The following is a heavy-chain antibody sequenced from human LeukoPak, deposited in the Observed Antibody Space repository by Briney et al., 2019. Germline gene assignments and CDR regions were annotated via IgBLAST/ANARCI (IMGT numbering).Heavy chain of an antibody. Sequence: GGSLRLSCAASGFTFSVCAMSWVRQAPGKGLEWVSAIRGSGGTTYYADSWKGRFTISRDNSKDTLYLQMNSLRAEDTAVYYCAKGLYDWLSDTDYWGQGTLVTVSS. CDR2: IRGSGGTT. D-gene: IGHD3-9*01. CDR1: GFTFSVCA. V-gene: IGHV3-23*01. CDR3: AKGLYDWLSDTDY. J-gene: IGHJ4*02.